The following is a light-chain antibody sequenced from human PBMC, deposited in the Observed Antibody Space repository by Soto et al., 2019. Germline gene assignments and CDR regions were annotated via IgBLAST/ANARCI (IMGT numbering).Light chain of an antibody. Sequence: EIVLTQSPATLSLSPGERATLSCRASQSVSSYLAWYQQKPGQAPRLLIYDASNRATGIPARFSASGSGTDFTLTISSLEPEDFAVYYCQQRSNWRFTFGPGTKVDIK. CDR2: DAS. J-gene: IGKJ3*01. CDR1: QSVSSY. V-gene: IGKV3-11*01. CDR3: QQRSNWRFT.